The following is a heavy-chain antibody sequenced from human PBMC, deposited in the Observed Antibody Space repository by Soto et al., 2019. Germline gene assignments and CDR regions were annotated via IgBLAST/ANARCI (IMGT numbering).Heavy chain of an antibody. CDR3: ARAQNTGDYFYGMDV. J-gene: IGHJ6*02. D-gene: IGHD3-10*01. CDR2: ISPSDSTT. V-gene: IGHV3-48*03. CDR1: GFTLSSYE. Sequence: GGSLRLSCAASGFTLSSYEMNWVRQAPGKGLEWLSYISPSDSTTYYADAVEGRFTIPRDNAKNSLYLQMNTLRAEDTAFYYCARAQNTGDYFYGMDVWGQGTTVTVSS.